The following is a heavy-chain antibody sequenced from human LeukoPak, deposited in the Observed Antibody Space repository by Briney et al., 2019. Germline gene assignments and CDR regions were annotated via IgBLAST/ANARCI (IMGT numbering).Heavy chain of an antibody. CDR2: IIPIFGTA. Sequence: GASVKVSCKASGGTFSSYAISWVRQAPGQGLEWMGGIIPIFGTANYAQKFQGRVTITTDESTSTAYMELSSLRSEDTAVYYCARSALLWFGEFGIDPSRQGTLVTVSS. J-gene: IGHJ5*02. D-gene: IGHD3-10*01. CDR1: GGTFSSYA. CDR3: ARSALLWFGEFGIDP. V-gene: IGHV1-69*05.